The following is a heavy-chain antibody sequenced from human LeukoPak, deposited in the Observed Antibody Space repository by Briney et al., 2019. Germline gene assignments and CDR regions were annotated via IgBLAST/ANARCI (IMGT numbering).Heavy chain of an antibody. CDR2: LWYDGSNK. D-gene: IGHD2-21*02. CDR3: ARRARAYCGGDCYSLFDY. V-gene: IGHV3-33*01. CDR1: GFPFSSYG. Sequence: GGSLRLSCAPSGFPFSSYGMHWVRQAPGKGLEGVAVLWYDGSNKYYADSVKGRFTISRDNSKNTLYLQMNSLRAEDTAVYYCARRARAYCGGDCYSLFDYWGQGTLVTVSS. J-gene: IGHJ4*02.